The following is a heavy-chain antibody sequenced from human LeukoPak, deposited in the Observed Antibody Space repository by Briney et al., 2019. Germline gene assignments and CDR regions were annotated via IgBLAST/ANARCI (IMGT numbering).Heavy chain of an antibody. CDR3: ARASSSWYSCDY. D-gene: IGHD6-13*01. J-gene: IGHJ4*02. Sequence: SETLSLTCAVYGGSFSGYYWSWIRQPPGKGLEWIGEINHSGSTNYNPSLRSRLTISVDTSKNQFSLKLSSVTAADTAVYYCARASSSWYSCDYWGQGTLVTVSS. CDR2: INHSGST. V-gene: IGHV4-34*09. CDR1: GGSFSGYY.